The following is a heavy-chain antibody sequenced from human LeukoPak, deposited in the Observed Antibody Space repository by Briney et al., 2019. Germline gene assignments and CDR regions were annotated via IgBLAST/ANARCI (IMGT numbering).Heavy chain of an antibody. V-gene: IGHV3-74*01. CDR3: VSFYETY. Sequence: PGGSLRLSCAASGFTFSNFWMHWVRQAPGKGLVWVALIYGDGSFTRYADSVKGRFTISKDNAKNTVYLQMNNLRAEDTAVYYCVSFYETYWGRGTLVTVSS. J-gene: IGHJ4*02. D-gene: IGHD2/OR15-2a*01. CDR2: IYGDGSFT. CDR1: GFTFSNFW.